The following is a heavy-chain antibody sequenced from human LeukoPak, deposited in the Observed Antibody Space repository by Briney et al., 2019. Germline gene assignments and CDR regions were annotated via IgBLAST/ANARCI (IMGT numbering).Heavy chain of an antibody. V-gene: IGHV4-61*02. D-gene: IGHD3-9*01. J-gene: IGHJ4*02. CDR1: GGSISSGTYY. CDR3: ARIGPELRYFDWLVDY. Sequence: PSQTLSLTCTVSGGSISSGTYYWRWLRQPAGKGLEWIGRIYTSGSTNYNPSLKSRVTISVDTSKNQFSLKLSSVTAADTAVYYCARIGPELRYFDWLVDYWGQGTLVTVSS. CDR2: IYTSGST.